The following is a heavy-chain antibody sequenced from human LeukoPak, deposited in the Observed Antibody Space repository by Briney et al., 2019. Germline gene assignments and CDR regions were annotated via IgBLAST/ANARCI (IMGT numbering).Heavy chain of an antibody. D-gene: IGHD6-13*01. CDR3: ARFPNLGIAAAGSAVDY. V-gene: IGHV5-51*01. Sequence: GESLKISCKGSGYSFTSYWIGWVRQMPGKGLEWMGIIYPGDSDTRCSPSFQGQVTISADKSISTAYLQWSSLKASDTAMYYCARFPNLGIAAAGSAVDYWGQGTLVTVSS. J-gene: IGHJ4*02. CDR2: IYPGDSDT. CDR1: GYSFTSYW.